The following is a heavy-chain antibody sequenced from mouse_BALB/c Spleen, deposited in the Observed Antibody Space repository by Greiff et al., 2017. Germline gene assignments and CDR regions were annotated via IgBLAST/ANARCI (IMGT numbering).Heavy chain of an antibody. CDR3: ARNEEWGFAY. CDR2: IWSGGST. J-gene: IGHJ3*01. V-gene: IGHV2-4-1*01. CDR1: GFSFTSYG. Sequence: VKLMESGPGLVQPSQSLSITCTVSGFSFTSYGVHWVRQSPGKGLEWLGAIWSGGSTDYNAAFISRLIISKDNSKSQVFFKMNSLQADDTAIYYCARNEEWGFAYWGQGTLVTVSA.